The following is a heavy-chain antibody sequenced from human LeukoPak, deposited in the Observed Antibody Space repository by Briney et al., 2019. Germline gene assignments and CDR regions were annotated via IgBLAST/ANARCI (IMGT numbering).Heavy chain of an antibody. V-gene: IGHV4-39*07. CDR2: IYYSGST. D-gene: IGHD2-8*01. Sequence: PSETLSLTCTVSGGSISSSSYYWGWIRQPPGKGLEWIGSIYYSGSTYYKPSLKSRVTISVDTSKNQFSLKLSSVTAADTAVYYCARDHVWSRASYFDFWGQGTLVTVSS. J-gene: IGHJ4*02. CDR3: ARDHVWSRASYFDF. CDR1: GGSISSSSYY.